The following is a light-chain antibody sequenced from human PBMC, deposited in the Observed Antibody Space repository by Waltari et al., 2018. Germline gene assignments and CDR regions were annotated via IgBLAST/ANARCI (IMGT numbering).Light chain of an antibody. J-gene: IGLJ2*01. V-gene: IGLV3-27*01. CDR1: VLANKY. CDR2: KDN. CDR3: YSAIDHNNRF. Sequence: SSELPQPSSVSVSPGQTATIPCSGDVLANKYVRWFQQKPGQAPQLLIYKDNERPSGIPDRFSGSSSGTTVTLTIRGAQADDEAVYYCYSAIDHNNRFFGGGTRLTVL.